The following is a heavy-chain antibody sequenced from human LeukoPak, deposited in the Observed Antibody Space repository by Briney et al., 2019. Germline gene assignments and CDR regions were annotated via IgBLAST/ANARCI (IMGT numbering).Heavy chain of an antibody. Sequence: GGSLRLSCAASGFTLSSYGMHWVRQAPGKGLEWVAVISYDGSNKYYADSVKGRFTISRDNSKNTLYLQMNSLRAEDTAVYYCAKGNYYGSGSYFLSPDYFDYWGQGTLVTVSS. CDR3: AKGNYYGSGSYFLSPDYFDY. V-gene: IGHV3-30*18. CDR1: GFTLSSYG. CDR2: ISYDGSNK. J-gene: IGHJ4*02. D-gene: IGHD3-10*01.